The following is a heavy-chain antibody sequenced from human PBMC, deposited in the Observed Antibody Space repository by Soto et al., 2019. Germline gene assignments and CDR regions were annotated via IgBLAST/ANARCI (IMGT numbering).Heavy chain of an antibody. CDR1: GGTFSNYA. V-gene: IGHV1-69*13. Sequence: SVKDSCMTSGGTFSNYAISWVRQAPGQGLEWMGGIVPIVDTSTYAQKFQGRVTITADESTSTVYMELSSLRSDDTAVYYCVRVVAIPGYPDNWGQGTLVTV. J-gene: IGHJ4*02. CDR2: IVPIVDTS. CDR3: VRVVAIPGYPDN. D-gene: IGHD5-12*01.